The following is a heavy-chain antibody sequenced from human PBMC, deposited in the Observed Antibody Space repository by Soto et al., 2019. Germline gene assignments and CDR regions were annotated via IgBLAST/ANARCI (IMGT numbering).Heavy chain of an antibody. CDR1: GGTFSSYA. J-gene: IGHJ6*02. CDR2: FIPIFGST. Sequence: QVQLVQSGAEVKKPGSSVKVSCKASGGTFSSYAISWVRQAPGQGLEWMGGFIPIFGSTYYAQKFQGRVTITADKSTSTAYMELSSLRSDDPAVYYCARDGPRASSNGCYVKNYYSGMDTLAQGTAV. CDR3: ARDGPRASSNGCYVKNYYSGMDT. D-gene: IGHD2-2*01. V-gene: IGHV1-69*06.